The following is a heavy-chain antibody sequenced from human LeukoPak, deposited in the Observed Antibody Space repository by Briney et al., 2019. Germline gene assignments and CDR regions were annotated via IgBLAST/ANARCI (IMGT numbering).Heavy chain of an antibody. Sequence: SETLSLTCTVFGGSINSGSYYWSWIRQPAGKGLEWIGRIYTRGSTNYNPSVKSRVTISVDTSKNQISLKLSSVTAADTAVYYCAREDLDYRGIYDRLDYWGQGTLVTVSS. J-gene: IGHJ4*02. V-gene: IGHV4-61*02. CDR3: AREDLDYRGIYDRLDY. D-gene: IGHD3/OR15-3a*01. CDR1: GGSINSGSYY. CDR2: IYTRGST.